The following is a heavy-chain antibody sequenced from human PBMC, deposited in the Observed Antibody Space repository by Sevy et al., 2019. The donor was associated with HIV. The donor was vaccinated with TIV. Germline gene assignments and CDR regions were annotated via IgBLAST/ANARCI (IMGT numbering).Heavy chain of an antibody. D-gene: IGHD3-16*02. CDR2: INHSGST. Sequence: SETLSLTCAVYGGSFSGYYWSWIRQPPGKGLEWIGEINHSGSTNYNPSLKSRVTTSVDTSKNQFSLKLSSVTAADTAVYYCARGGRDYDYVWGSYRYASYYFDYWGQGTLVTVSS. V-gene: IGHV4-34*01. J-gene: IGHJ4*02. CDR1: GGSFSGYY. CDR3: ARGGRDYDYVWGSYRYASYYFDY.